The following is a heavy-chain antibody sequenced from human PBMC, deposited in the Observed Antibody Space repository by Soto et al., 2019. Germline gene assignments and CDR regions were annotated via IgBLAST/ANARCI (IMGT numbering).Heavy chain of an antibody. CDR1: GFSLNTRGEG. Sequence: QITLEESGPTLAKPTQTLTLTCSFSGFSLNTRGEGVGWIRQPPGKALEWLALIYWDDDKRYSPSLDYRLTITKDTSKNQVVLTMTNMDPVDTATYYCAHRGGMEYFDSWGQGTLVTVSS. V-gene: IGHV2-5*02. D-gene: IGHD3-16*01. CDR2: IYWDDDK. J-gene: IGHJ4*02. CDR3: AHRGGMEYFDS.